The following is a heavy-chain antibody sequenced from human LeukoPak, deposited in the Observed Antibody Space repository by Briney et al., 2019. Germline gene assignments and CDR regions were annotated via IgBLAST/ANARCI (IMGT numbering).Heavy chain of an antibody. J-gene: IGHJ5*02. D-gene: IGHD2-2*01. CDR3: ARQRTNTGNWSDP. V-gene: IGHV4-39*01. Sequence: SETLSLTCTVSGDSISSSSYYWGWIRQPPGKGLEWIGSIYYSGSTYYNPSLRSRVTISVDMSKNQFSLKLSSVAAADTAIYYCARQRTNTGNWSDPWGQGTLVTVSS. CDR1: GDSISSSSYY. CDR2: IYYSGST.